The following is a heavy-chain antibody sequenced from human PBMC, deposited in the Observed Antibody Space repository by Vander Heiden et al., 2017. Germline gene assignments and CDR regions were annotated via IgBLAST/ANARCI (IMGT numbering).Heavy chain of an antibody. CDR3: ASGGRGVPLI. CDR1: GFTFSSYS. CDR2: ISSSSSYI. J-gene: IGHJ4*02. Sequence: EVQLVESGGGLVKPGGALRLSCAASGFTFSSYSMNWVRQAPGKGLEWVSSISSSSSYIYYADSVKGRFTISRDNAKNSLYLQMNSLRAEDTAVYYCASGGRGVPLIWGQGTLVTVSS. D-gene: IGHD3-10*01. V-gene: IGHV3-21*01.